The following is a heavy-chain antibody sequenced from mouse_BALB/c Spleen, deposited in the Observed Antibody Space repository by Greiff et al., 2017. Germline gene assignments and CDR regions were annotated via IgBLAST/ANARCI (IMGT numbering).Heavy chain of an antibody. D-gene: IGHD2-3*01. CDR2: INPYNDGT. Sequence: EVQLQQSGPELVKPGASVKMSCKASGYTFTSYVMHWVKQKPGQGLEWIGYINPYNDGTTYTEKFKGKATLTSDKSSSTAYMELSSLTSEDSAVYYCARWEDGYYVGFFDYWGQGTTLTVSS. V-gene: IGHV1-14*01. CDR1: GYTFTSYV. J-gene: IGHJ2*01. CDR3: ARWEDGYYVGFFDY.